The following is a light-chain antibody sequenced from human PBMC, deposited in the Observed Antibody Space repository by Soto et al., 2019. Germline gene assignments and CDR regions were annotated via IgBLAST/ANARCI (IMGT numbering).Light chain of an antibody. J-gene: IGLJ3*02. Sequence: QSALTQPASVSGSPEQSITISCTGTSIGVGGYNDVSWYQQHPVKAPRFMIYEVINRPSGVSNRLSGSKSGNTASLAISGRQAEDEADYYCSSYTSRSTRVFGGGTELTVL. CDR3: SSYTSRSTRV. CDR2: EVI. CDR1: SIGVGGYND. V-gene: IGLV2-14*01.